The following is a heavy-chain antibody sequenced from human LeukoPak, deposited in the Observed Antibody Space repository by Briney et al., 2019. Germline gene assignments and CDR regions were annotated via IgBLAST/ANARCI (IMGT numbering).Heavy chain of an antibody. Sequence: GGSLRLSCAASGFTFSSYAMSWVRQAPGEGLEWVSAISGSGGSTYYADSVKGRFTISRDNSKNTLYLQMNSLRAEDTAVYYCAKAGYYGSGSYYTWGQGTLVTVSS. CDR3: AKAGYYGSGSYYT. V-gene: IGHV3-23*01. CDR1: GFTFSSYA. D-gene: IGHD3-10*01. CDR2: ISGSGGST. J-gene: IGHJ5*02.